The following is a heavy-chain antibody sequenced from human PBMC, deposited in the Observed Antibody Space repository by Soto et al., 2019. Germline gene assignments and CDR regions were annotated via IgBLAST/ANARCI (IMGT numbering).Heavy chain of an antibody. J-gene: IGHJ4*02. Sequence: SETLSLTCTVSGGSISSYYWSWIRQPPGKGLEWIEYMYYSGSTNYNPSLKSRVTISVDTSKNQFSLKLSSVTAADTAVYYCARVVLYSSGWYLDYWGQGTLVTVSS. CDR1: GGSISSYY. D-gene: IGHD6-19*01. CDR2: MYYSGST. CDR3: ARVVLYSSGWYLDY. V-gene: IGHV4-59*01.